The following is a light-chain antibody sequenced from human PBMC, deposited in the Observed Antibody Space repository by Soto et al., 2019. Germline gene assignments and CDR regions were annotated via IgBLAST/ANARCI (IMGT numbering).Light chain of an antibody. J-gene: IGKJ5*01. CDR1: QSLLHSDGNTY. V-gene: IGKV2-30*02. CDR3: MQATHWPPT. CDR2: KVS. Sequence: DVVLTQSPLPLPATLGQPASISCRSSQSLLHSDGNTYLNWFHQRPGQSPRRLIYKVSNWDSGLPDRFSGSGSGPDFTLKISSVEAEDVGIYFCMQATHWPPTFGQGTRLEIK.